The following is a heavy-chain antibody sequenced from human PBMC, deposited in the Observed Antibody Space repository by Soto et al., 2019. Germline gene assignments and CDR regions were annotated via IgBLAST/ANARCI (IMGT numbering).Heavy chain of an antibody. D-gene: IGHD4-4*01. CDR1: GYTFTSYY. V-gene: IGHV1-46*01. CDR2: INPSGGST. Sequence: ASVKVSCKASGYTFTSYYMHWVRQAPGQGLEWMGIINPSGGSTSYAQKFQGRVTMTRDTSTSTVYMELSSLRSDDTAVYYCARVNRHSNYVSDYYYMDVWGKGTTVTVSS. J-gene: IGHJ6*03. CDR3: ARVNRHSNYVSDYYYMDV.